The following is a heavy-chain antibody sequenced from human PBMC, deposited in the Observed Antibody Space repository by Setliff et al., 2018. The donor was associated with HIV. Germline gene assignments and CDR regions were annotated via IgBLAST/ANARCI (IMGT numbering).Heavy chain of an antibody. V-gene: IGHV3-30*19. J-gene: IGHJ6*03. CDR1: GLNFRKSG. CDR3: AKDTKYYDILTGHYNYCYMDV. D-gene: IGHD3-9*01. Sequence: GGSLRLSCVGSGLNFRKSGMVWVRQAPGNGLEWVAAIYYDGSRDVYADSVKGRFTISRDNSKNTLYLQMNSLRAEDTAVYYCAKDTKYYDILTGHYNYCYMDVWGKGTTVTVSS. CDR2: IYYDGSRD.